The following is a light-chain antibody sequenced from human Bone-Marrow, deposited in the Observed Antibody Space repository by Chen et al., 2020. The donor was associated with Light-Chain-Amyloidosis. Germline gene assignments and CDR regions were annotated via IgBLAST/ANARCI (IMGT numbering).Light chain of an antibody. J-gene: IGLJ2*01. CDR2: RDT. V-gene: IGLV3-25*03. CDR3: QSADSSGTYEVI. CDR1: DLPTKY. Sequence: SYELTQPPSVSVSPGQTARITCSGDDLPTKYAYWYQQKPGQAPVLVIHRDTERPSGISERFSGSSSGTTATLNSSGVQAEDEADDHCQSADSSGTYEVIFGGGTKLTVL.